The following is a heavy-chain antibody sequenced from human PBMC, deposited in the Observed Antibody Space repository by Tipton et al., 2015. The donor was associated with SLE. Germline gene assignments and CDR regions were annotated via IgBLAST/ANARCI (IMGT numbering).Heavy chain of an antibody. CDR2: ISYSGST. V-gene: IGHV4-31*03. CDR3: ARDLRSLFDS. J-gene: IGHJ4*02. CDR1: GASVRSTGYH. Sequence: TLSLTCSVSGASVRSTGYHWGWIRQRPGKGLEWIGSISYSGSTYYKPSLKSRINISVDASKNQFSLSLGSVTAADTAVYYCARDLRSLFDSWGQGTLVTVSS.